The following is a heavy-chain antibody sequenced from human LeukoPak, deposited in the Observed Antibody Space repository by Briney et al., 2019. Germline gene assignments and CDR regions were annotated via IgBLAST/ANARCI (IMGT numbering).Heavy chain of an antibody. J-gene: IGHJ4*02. Sequence: GGSLGLSCAASGFTFSNYAMSWVRQAPGKGLEWVSTISSSGDSTYYADSVKGRFTISRDNSKNTQYLQMNSLRVEDTAIYYCAKRAGVGASGRYFEYWGQGTLVTVSA. CDR1: GFTFSNYA. V-gene: IGHV3-23*01. CDR2: ISSSGDST. D-gene: IGHD1-26*01. CDR3: AKRAGVGASGRYFEY.